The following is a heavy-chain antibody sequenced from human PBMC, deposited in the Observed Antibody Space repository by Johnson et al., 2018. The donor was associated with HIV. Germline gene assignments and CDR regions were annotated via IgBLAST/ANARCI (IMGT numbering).Heavy chain of an antibody. J-gene: IGHJ3*02. V-gene: IGHV3-23*04. CDR2: ISDST. CDR3: AKTDPSVTQEPFDI. D-gene: IGHD1-26*01. Sequence: VQLVESGGGLVQPGGSLRLSCAASGFTFGDYAMNWVRQAPGKGLEWVSTISDSTYYADSVKGRFTISRDNSKNTLYLQMNSLRAEDTALYYCAKTDPSVTQEPFDIWGQGTMVIVSS. CDR1: GFTFGDYA.